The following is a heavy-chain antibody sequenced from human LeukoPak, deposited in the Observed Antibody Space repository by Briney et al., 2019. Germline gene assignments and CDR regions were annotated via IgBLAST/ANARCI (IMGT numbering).Heavy chain of an antibody. CDR1: GYTFTGYY. CDR3: ARERSSGHTPYFDY. J-gene: IGHJ4*02. V-gene: IGHV1-2*02. D-gene: IGHD3-22*01. CDR2: INPNSGGT. Sequence: GASVKVSCKASGYTFTGYYMHWVRQAPGQGLEWMGWINPNSGGTNYAQKFQGRVTMTRDTSISTAYMELSRLRSDDTAVYYCARERSSGHTPYFDYWGQGTLVTVSS.